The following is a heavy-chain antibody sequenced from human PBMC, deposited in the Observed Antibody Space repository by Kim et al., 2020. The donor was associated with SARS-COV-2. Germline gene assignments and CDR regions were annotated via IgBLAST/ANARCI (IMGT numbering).Heavy chain of an antibody. CDR2: INPNSGGI. D-gene: IGHD3-22*01. CDR3: ASGYYDSSGYYFGY. CDR1: GYTFTGYY. Sequence: ASVKVSCKASGYTFTGYYMHWVRQAPGQGLEWMGRINPNSGGINYAQKFQGRVTMTRDTSISTAYMELSRLRSDDTAVYYCASGYYDSSGYYFGYWGQGTLVTVSS. J-gene: IGHJ4*02. V-gene: IGHV1-2*06.